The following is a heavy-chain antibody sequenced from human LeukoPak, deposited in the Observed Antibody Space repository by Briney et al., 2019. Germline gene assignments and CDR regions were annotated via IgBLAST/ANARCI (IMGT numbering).Heavy chain of an antibody. J-gene: IGHJ5*02. CDR3: TRAAAGTMVGWFDP. CDR2: IRSKAYGGTT. D-gene: IGHD6-13*01. V-gene: IGHV3-49*04. CDR1: GFTFGDYA. Sequence: GGSLRLSCTASGFTFGDYAMSWVCQAPGKGLEWVGYIRSKAYGGTTEYAASVKGRFTISRDDSKSIAYLQMNSLKTEDTAVYYCTRAAAGTMVGWFDPWGQGTLVTVSS.